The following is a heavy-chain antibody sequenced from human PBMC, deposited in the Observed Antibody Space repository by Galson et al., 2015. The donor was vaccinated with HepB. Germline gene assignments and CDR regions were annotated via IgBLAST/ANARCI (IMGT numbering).Heavy chain of an antibody. CDR3: AKALFWGYCSSTSCLPDS. J-gene: IGHJ4*02. D-gene: IGHD2-2*01. CDR2: ISYDGTNT. Sequence: SLRLSCAASGFSFRDYSMHWVRQAPGKGLEWITVISYDGTNTYYAQSVKGRFTPSRDNSKNTLYLQMKSLRPEDTAVYYCAKALFWGYCSSTSCLPDSWGQGTLVTVSS. CDR1: GFSFRDYS. V-gene: IGHV3-30-3*01.